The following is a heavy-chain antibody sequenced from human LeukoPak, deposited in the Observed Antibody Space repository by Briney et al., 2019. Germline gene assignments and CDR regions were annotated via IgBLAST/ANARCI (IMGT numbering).Heavy chain of an antibody. Sequence: GGSLRLSCAASGFTFSSYSMNWVRQAPGKGLEWVSYISSSSSTIYYADSVKGRFTISRDNAKNSLYLQMNSLRAEDTAVYYCARETNDAFDIWGQGTMVTVSS. CDR3: ARETNDAFDI. D-gene: IGHD2-8*01. J-gene: IGHJ3*02. CDR2: ISSSSSTI. CDR1: GFTFSSYS. V-gene: IGHV3-48*01.